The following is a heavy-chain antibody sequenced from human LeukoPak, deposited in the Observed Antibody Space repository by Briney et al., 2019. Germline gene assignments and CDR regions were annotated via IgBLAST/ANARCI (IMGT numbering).Heavy chain of an antibody. V-gene: IGHV3-23*01. D-gene: IGHD6-19*01. CDR3: ATGVAVAGPVFDY. J-gene: IGHJ4*02. CDR2: ISGCGGST. CDR1: GFTFSSYA. Sequence: GGSLRLSCAASGFTFSSYAMSWVRQAPGKGLEWVSAISGCGGSTYYADSVKGRFTISRDNSKNTLYLQMNSLRAEDTAVYYCATGVAVAGPVFDYWGQGTLVTVSS.